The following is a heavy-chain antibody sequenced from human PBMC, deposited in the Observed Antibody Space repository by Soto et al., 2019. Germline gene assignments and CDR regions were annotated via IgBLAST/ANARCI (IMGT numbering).Heavy chain of an antibody. V-gene: IGHV3-73*01. D-gene: IGHD3-10*01. CDR1: GFVFKDSS. CDR2: IRDRAYNYAT. Sequence: EVLQVESGGGLVQPGGSLKLSCEASGFVFKDSSIHWVRQASGKGLEWVGRIRDRAYNYATAYAASVKGRFTISSDDSNNKAYLQMDSLKTEDTAIYYCTRLISAAQDYWGQGTLVTVSS. CDR3: TRLISAAQDY. J-gene: IGHJ4*02.